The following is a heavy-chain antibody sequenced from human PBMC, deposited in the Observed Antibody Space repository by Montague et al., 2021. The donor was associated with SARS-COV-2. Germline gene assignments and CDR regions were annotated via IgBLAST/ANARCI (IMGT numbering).Heavy chain of an antibody. Sequence: SETLSLTCAVYGGSFSDYYWTWIRQPPGKGLEWLGEVNHSGGINYNPSLKSRVSISVDTSKNQFSLKLSSVTAADTAVYYCARGAPTITMVVVVFTGAGWYFDLWGRGTLVTVSS. V-gene: IGHV4-34*01. D-gene: IGHD3-22*01. CDR1: GGSFSDYY. J-gene: IGHJ2*01. CDR2: VNHSGGI. CDR3: ARGAPTITMVVVVFTGAGWYFDL.